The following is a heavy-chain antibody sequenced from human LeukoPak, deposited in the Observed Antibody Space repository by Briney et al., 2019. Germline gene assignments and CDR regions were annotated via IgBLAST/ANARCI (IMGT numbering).Heavy chain of an antibody. CDR1: GFTFNTYS. D-gene: IGHD1-26*01. J-gene: IGHJ4*02. V-gene: IGHV3-48*01. CDR3: ARGRGSSRYYFDY. CDR2: IISRGDTT. Sequence: GGSLRLSCAASGFTFNTYSMNWVRQAPGKGLEWVSNIISRGDTTHYADSAKGRFTVSRDNSKNTLYLQMSSLRADDTAVYYCARGRGSSRYYFDYWGRGTLVTVSS.